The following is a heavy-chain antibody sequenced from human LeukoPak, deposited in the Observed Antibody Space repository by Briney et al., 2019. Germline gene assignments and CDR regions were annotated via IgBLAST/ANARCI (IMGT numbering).Heavy chain of an antibody. Sequence: AGGSLRLSCAASVYTFCSYRMNWARQAPWKGLEWVVSINHNGNVNYYVDSVKGRFTISRDNAKNSLYLQMSNLRAEDTAVYFCARGGGLDVWGQGATVTVSS. CDR1: VYTFCSYR. CDR3: ARGGGLDV. V-gene: IGHV3-7*03. J-gene: IGHJ6*02. CDR2: INHNGNVN.